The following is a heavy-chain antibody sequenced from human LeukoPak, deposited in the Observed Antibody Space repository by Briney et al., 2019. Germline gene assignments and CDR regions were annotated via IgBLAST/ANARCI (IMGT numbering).Heavy chain of an antibody. D-gene: IGHD3-10*01. Sequence: SETLSLTCTVSGGSTSSYYWSWIRQPPGKGLEWIGYIYYSGSTNYNPSLKSRVTISVDTSKNQFSLKLSSVTAADTAVYYCASDPGASYYYYYMDVWGKGTTVTVSS. CDR2: IYYSGST. CDR3: ASDPGASYYYYYMDV. J-gene: IGHJ6*03. V-gene: IGHV4-59*12. CDR1: GGSTSSYY.